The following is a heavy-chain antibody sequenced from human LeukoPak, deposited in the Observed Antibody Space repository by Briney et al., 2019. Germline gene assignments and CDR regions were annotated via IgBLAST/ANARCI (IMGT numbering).Heavy chain of an antibody. V-gene: IGHV4-59*01. CDR1: GGSISSYY. CDR2: IFYSGRI. D-gene: IGHD3-9*01. Sequence: SETLSLTCTVSGGSISSYYWNWIRQPPGKGLEYIGYIFYSGRINYNPSLKSRVTISVDTSKNWFSLRLTSVTAADTAVYYCARGPPYDILTGSAVHMDVWGKGTTVTISS. CDR3: ARGPPYDILTGSAVHMDV. J-gene: IGHJ6*03.